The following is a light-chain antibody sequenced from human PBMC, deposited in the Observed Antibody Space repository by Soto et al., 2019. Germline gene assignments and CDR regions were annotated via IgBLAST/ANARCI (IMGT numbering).Light chain of an antibody. Sequence: QSVLTQPASVSGSPGQSITISCTGTSSDVGGYNYVSWYQQHPGKAPKLMIYEVSNRASGVSNRFSGSKSGNTASLTISGLQAEDEADYYCSSYTSSSTRVFGTGTKLTV. CDR3: SSYTSSSTRV. V-gene: IGLV2-14*01. CDR2: EVS. CDR1: SSDVGGYNY. J-gene: IGLJ1*01.